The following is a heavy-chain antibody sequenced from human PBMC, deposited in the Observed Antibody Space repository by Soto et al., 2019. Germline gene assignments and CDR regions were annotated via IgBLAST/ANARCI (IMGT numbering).Heavy chain of an antibody. J-gene: IGHJ6*02. CDR2: IYPGDSDT. V-gene: IGHV5-51*01. CDR3: ARGVVRGVVPPATGLGEFYYVMDV. D-gene: IGHD2-2*01. CDR1: EYSFSSYW. Sequence: GESLKISCKGSEYSFSSYWIAWVRQMPGKGLEWMGIIYPGDSDTEYSPSFQGQVNISADKSISTAYLQWGSLKASDTAMYYCARGVVRGVVPPATGLGEFYYVMDVWGQGTTVTVSS.